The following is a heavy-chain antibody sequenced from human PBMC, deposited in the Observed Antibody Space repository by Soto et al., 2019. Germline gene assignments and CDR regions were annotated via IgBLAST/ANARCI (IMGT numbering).Heavy chain of an antibody. CDR3: ARQGNGAGGFDY. J-gene: IGHJ4*02. CDR2: FYPGDSDT. CDR1: GYYFPSYW. Sequence: LGESLKISCKGSGYYFPSYWIGWVRQMPGKGLEWMGIFYPGDSDTRYSPSFQGQVTISADRSISTAYLQWSSLKPSDTAMYYCARQGNGAGGFDYWGQGTLVTVSS. D-gene: IGHD3-10*01. V-gene: IGHV5-51*01.